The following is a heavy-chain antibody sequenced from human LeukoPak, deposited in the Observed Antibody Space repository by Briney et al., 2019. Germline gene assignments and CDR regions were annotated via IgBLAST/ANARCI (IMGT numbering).Heavy chain of an antibody. D-gene: IGHD2-2*01. CDR1: GFTFSSYA. V-gene: IGHV3-30*04. CDR3: AKDSVVPAAIAAMDI. Sequence: GGSLRLSCAASGFTFSSYAMHWVRQAPGKGLEWVANIKQDGSNKYYADSVKGRFTISRDNSKNTLYLQMNSLRAEDTAVYYCAKDSVVPAAIAAMDIWGQGTVVTVSS. CDR2: IKQDGSNK. J-gene: IGHJ3*02.